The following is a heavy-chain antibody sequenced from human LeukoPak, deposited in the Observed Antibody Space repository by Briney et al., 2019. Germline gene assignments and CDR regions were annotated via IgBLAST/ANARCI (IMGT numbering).Heavy chain of an antibody. Sequence: SETLSLTCTVSGVSISSHYWNWIRQPPGKGLEWIGYIHYSGNTNYSPSLKSRVTMAVDTSKNQFSLKLNSVTAADTAVYYCARDSSPVTTRHFGYWGQGTLVTVSS. CDR2: IHYSGNT. J-gene: IGHJ4*02. V-gene: IGHV4-59*11. CDR3: ARDSSPVTTRHFGY. D-gene: IGHD4-17*01. CDR1: GVSISSHY.